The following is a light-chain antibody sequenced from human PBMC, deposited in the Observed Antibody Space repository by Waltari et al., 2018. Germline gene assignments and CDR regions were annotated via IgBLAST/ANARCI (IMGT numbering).Light chain of an antibody. CDR2: DVS. CDR1: SSDVGGYKY. Sequence: QSALTQPRSVSGSPGQSVTISCTGTSSDVGGYKYVSWYQQHPRKAPKLMIYDVSKRPSGVPDRFSGSKSGNTASLTISGLQAEDEADYYCCSYAGSYTPFGGGTKLTVL. J-gene: IGLJ2*01. CDR3: CSYAGSYTP. V-gene: IGLV2-11*01.